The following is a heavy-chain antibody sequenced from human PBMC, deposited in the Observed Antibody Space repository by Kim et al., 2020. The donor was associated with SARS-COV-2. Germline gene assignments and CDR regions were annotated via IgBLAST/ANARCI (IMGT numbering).Heavy chain of an antibody. CDR2: TSNDGTQK. D-gene: IGHD2-21*02. Sequence: GGSLRLSCAASGFTFSGYNMHWVRQAPGKGLQRVAFTSNDGTQKTYADSVEGGVTTSRDNLKNTLYLQMNSLRDDDTAVYYCARDPPGGGHCLDYWGQGT. J-gene: IGHJ4*02. CDR1: GFTFSGYN. CDR3: ARDPPGGGHCLDY. V-gene: IGHV3-30*04.